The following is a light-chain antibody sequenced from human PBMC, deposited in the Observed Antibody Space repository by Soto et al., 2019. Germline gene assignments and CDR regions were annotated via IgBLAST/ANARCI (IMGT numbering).Light chain of an antibody. V-gene: IGLV2-14*01. CDR1: SRDIGAYDY. CDR3: SSYTSSITYV. Sequence: QSVLTQPASVSGSPGQSVTISCTGNSRDIGAYDYVSWYQQHPGKAPKLIIYDVSNRPSGVSNRFSGSKSGNTASLIISGLQAEDESDYYCSSYTSSITYVFGTGTKVTVL. CDR2: DVS. J-gene: IGLJ1*01.